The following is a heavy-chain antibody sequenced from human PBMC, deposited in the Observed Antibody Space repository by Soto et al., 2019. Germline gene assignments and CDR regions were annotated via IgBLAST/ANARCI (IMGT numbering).Heavy chain of an antibody. CDR3: ARITCSGGSCCSKRGWFDP. CDR2: IYYSGST. Sequence: QVQLQESGPGLVKPSETLSLTCTVSGGSISSYYWSWIRQPPGKGLEWIGYIYYSGSTNYNPSLKSLVTRSVGTSRNQFSLKLSSVTAADTAVYYCARITCSGGSCCSKRGWFDPWGQGTLVTVSS. D-gene: IGHD2-15*01. V-gene: IGHV4-59*01. CDR1: GGSISSYY. J-gene: IGHJ5*02.